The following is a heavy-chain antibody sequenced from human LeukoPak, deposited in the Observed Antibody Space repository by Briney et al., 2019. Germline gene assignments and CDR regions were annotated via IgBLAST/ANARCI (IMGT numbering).Heavy chain of an antibody. J-gene: IGHJ4*02. Sequence: GGSLRLSCAASGFTFTSYAMSWVRQAPGKGLEWVSTVSGSGGTTYYADSVKGRFTISRDNSKNTLYLQMNSLRAEDTAVYYCAKDLVRGYCSGGSCYFDYWGQGTLTPSPQ. CDR2: VSGSGGTT. CDR1: GFTFTSYA. V-gene: IGHV3-23*01. CDR3: AKDLVRGYCSGGSCYFDY. D-gene: IGHD2-15*01.